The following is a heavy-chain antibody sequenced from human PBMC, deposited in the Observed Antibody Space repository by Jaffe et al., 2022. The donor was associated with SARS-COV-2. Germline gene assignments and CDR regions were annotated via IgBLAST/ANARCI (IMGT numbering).Heavy chain of an antibody. CDR1: GFTFDDYA. J-gene: IGHJ6*02. D-gene: IGHD1-1*01. V-gene: IGHV3-9*01. CDR3: AKDQEPWNYSGMDV. Sequence: EVQLVESGGGLVQPGRSLRLSCAASGFTFDDYAMHWVRQAPGKGLEWVSGISWNSGSIGYADSVKGRFTISRDNAKNSLYLQMNSLRAEDTALYYCAKDQEPWNYSGMDVWGQGTTVTVSS. CDR2: ISWNSGSI.